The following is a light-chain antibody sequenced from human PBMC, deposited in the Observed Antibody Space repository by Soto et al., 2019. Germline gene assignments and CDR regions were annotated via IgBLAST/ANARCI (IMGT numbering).Light chain of an antibody. CDR3: SSYAGNKGYV. V-gene: IGLV2-8*01. Sequence: QSALTQPPSASGSPGQSVTISCTGSSSDVGGYNYVSWYQQHPGKAPKLMIYGVNKRPSGVPDRFSGSKSGNTASLTVSGLQAEDEAHYYCSSYAGNKGYVFGTGTKLTVL. J-gene: IGLJ1*01. CDR2: GVN. CDR1: SSDVGGYNY.